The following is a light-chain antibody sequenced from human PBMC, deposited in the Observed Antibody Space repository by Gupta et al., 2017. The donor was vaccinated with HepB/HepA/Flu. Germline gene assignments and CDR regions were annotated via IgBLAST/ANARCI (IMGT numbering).Light chain of an antibody. V-gene: IGLV3-19*01. CDR2: GKN. Sequence: SSELTQDPTVSVALGQTITITCQGDSLSRCYATWYQQKPGQAPVLVVYGKNNRPSGIPDRFSGSRSGNTASLTITGAQAEDEADYHCNSRDSSGDHLVFGAGTKVTVL. CDR1: SLSRCY. J-gene: IGLJ1*01. CDR3: NSRDSSGDHLV.